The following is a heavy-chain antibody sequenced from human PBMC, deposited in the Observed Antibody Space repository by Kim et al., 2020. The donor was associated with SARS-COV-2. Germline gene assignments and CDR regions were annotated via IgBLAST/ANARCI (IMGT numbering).Heavy chain of an antibody. V-gene: IGHV3-23*01. CDR3: AGRFLEWLLYENWFDP. Sequence: GGSLRLSCAASGFTFSSYAMSWVRQAPGKGLEWVSAISGSGGSTYYADSVKGRFTISRENSKNTLYLQMKSLRAEDTAVYYCAGRFLEWLLYENWFDPWGQGTLLTVSS. D-gene: IGHD3-3*01. CDR1: GFTFSSYA. J-gene: IGHJ5*02. CDR2: ISGSGGST.